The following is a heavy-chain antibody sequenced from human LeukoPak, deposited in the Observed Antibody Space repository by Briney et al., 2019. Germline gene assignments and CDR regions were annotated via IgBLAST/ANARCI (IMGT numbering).Heavy chain of an antibody. CDR1: GFTVSSNY. D-gene: IGHD5-18*01. J-gene: IGHJ4*02. V-gene: IGHV3-15*01. Sequence: GGSLRLSCAASGFTVSSNYMSWVRQAPGKGLEWVGHIKTKSAGGTTDYAAAVKGRFTISRDDSENTLYLQMNSLKIEDTAVYYCTKVKYSYPFDYWGQGTLVTVSS. CDR3: TKVKYSYPFDY. CDR2: IKTKSAGGTT.